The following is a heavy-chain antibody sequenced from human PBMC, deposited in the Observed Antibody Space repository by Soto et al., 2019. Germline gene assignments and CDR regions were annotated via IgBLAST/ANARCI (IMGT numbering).Heavy chain of an antibody. CDR2: IYYSGST. J-gene: IGHJ5*02. V-gene: IGHV4-39*01. CDR3: ARHPSAFWFDP. Sequence: QLQLQASRPGLVKPSETLSLTCSVSGGSISSSRYFWGWIRQPPGKGLEWIGSIYYSGSTYYNPSLRSRVTVSVDTSTNLFSRKLSSVTAADTAVYYCARHPSAFWFDPWGQGTLVTVSS. D-gene: IGHD6-19*01. CDR1: GGSISSSRYF.